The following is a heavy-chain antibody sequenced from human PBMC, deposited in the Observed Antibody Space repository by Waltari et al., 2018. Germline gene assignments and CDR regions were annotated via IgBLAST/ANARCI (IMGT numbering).Heavy chain of an antibody. V-gene: IGHV3-30-3*01. CDR3: ARDRESYFFDY. Sequence: QVQLVESGGGVVQPGRSLRLSCAASGFTFSSYAMHWVRQAPGKGLEGVAGISYDGSNKYDADSVKGRFTISRDNSKNTLYLQMNSLRAEDTAVYYCARDRESYFFDYWGQGTLVTVSS. CDR2: ISYDGSNK. D-gene: IGHD1-26*01. CDR1: GFTFSSYA. J-gene: IGHJ4*02.